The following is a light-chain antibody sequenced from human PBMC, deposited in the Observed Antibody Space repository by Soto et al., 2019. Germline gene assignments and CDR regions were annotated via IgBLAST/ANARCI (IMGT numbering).Light chain of an antibody. V-gene: IGKV1-12*01. CDR2: VAS. Sequence: DIQITHSRSSVSASVGDRVTITCRSSQDINTWVGWYQQKAGKAPKLLIYVASSLQSGVPSRFSGSGSGTDFTLTISSLQPEDFATYYCQQANSFPYTFGQGTKVDIK. CDR3: QQANSFPYT. CDR1: QDINTW. J-gene: IGKJ2*01.